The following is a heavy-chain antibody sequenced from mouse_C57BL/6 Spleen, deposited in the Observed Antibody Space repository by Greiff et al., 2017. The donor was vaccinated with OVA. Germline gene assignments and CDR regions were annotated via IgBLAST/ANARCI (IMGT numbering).Heavy chain of an antibody. V-gene: IGHV2-2*01. CDR2: IWSGGST. Sequence: VQGVESGPGLVQPSQSLSITCTVSGFSLTSYGVHWVRQSPGKGLEWLGVIWSGGSTDYNAAFISRLSISKDNSKSQVFFKMNSLQADDTAIYYCARNRIYDGYYYYAMDYWGQGTSVTVSS. J-gene: IGHJ4*01. D-gene: IGHD2-3*01. CDR1: GFSLTSYG. CDR3: ARNRIYDGYYYYAMDY.